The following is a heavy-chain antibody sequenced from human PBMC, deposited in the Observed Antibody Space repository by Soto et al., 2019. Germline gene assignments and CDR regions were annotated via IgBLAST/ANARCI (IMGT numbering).Heavy chain of an antibody. CDR1: GFTFSSYG. CDR3: ARGPRYYYDSSGYYRGNDY. Sequence: PGGSLRLSCAASGFTFSSYGMHWVRQAPGKGLEWVAVIWYDGSNKYYADSVKGRFTISRDNSKDTLYLQMNSLRAEDTAVYYCARGPRYYYDSSGYYRGNDYWGQGTLVTVSS. CDR2: IWYDGSNK. V-gene: IGHV3-33*01. J-gene: IGHJ4*02. D-gene: IGHD3-22*01.